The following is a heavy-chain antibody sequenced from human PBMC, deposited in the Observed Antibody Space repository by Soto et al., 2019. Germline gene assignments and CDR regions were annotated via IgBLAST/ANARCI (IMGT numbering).Heavy chain of an antibody. CDR3: LIVMPYANSLFAS. V-gene: IGHV3-15*01. D-gene: IGHD3-16*01. Sequence: ESMTLSCAASGFTFGMVCVSWARPGQGKGLTWLGRIKSRTENETTDYGSPARGRFIISRDDSKNMLYLQLNSLKSVETGVYYCLIVMPYANSLFASWGKGTPVTVSS. CDR2: IKSRTENETT. CDR1: GFTFGMVC. J-gene: IGHJ4*02.